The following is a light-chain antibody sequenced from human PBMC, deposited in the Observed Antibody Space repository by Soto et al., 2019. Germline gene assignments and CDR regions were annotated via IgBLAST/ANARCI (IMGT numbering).Light chain of an antibody. CDR2: EVI. J-gene: IGLJ2*01. CDR3: SSYTTSSTMI. CDR1: SRDVGGYNY. V-gene: IGLV2-14*01. Sequence: QSALTQPASVSGSPGQSITISCTGTSRDVGGYNYVSWYQQHPGKAPKLMIYEVIDRPSGISNRFSGSKSGNTASLTISGLQADDEAYYYCSSYTTSSTMIFGGGTKLTVL.